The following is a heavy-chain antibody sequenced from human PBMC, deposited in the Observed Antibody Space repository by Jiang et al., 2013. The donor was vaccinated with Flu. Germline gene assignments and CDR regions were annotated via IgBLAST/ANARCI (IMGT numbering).Heavy chain of an antibody. CDR3: ARHAGRGWLRLGDGSADY. Sequence: YWIGWVRQMPGKGLEWMGIIYPGDSDTRYSPSFQGQVTISADKSISTAYLQWSSLKASDTAMYYCARHAGRGWLRLGDGSADYWGQGTLVTVSS. J-gene: IGHJ4*02. CDR1: YW. V-gene: IGHV5-51*01. D-gene: IGHD5-12*01. CDR2: IYPGDSDT.